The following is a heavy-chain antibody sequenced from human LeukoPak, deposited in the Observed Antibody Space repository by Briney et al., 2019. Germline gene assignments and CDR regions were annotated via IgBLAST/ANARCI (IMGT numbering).Heavy chain of an antibody. J-gene: IGHJ4*02. Sequence: GGSLRPSCAASGFTFSSYGMHWVRQAPGKGLEWVAVIWYDGSNKYYADSVKGRFTISRDNSKNTLYLQMNSLRAEDTAVYYCAKDLSGGSQYYFDYWGQGTLVTVSS. CDR2: IWYDGSNK. D-gene: IGHD2-15*01. V-gene: IGHV3-33*06. CDR1: GFTFSSYG. CDR3: AKDLSGGSQYYFDY.